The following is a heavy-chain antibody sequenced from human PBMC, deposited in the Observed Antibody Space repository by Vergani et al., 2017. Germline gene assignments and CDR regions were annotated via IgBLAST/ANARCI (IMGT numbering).Heavy chain of an antibody. D-gene: IGHD2-8*01. CDR2: ISSSSTI. CDR3: ARDGYCTNGVCYSFYYYYGMDV. Sequence: EVQLVESGGGLVQPGGSLRLSCAASGFTFSSYSMNWVRQAPGKGLEWVSYISSSSTIYYADSVKGRFTISRDNAKNSLYLQMNSLRAEDTAVYYCARDGYCTNGVCYSFYYYYGMDVWGQGTTVTVSS. J-gene: IGHJ6*02. V-gene: IGHV3-48*01. CDR1: GFTFSSYS.